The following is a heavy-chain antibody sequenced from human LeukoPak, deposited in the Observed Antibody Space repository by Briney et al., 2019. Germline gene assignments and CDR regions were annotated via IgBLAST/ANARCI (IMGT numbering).Heavy chain of an antibody. J-gene: IGHJ4*02. CDR3: ARDRLGGYSYVY. CDR1: GGSVSSGSYF. CDR2: IYDSERT. V-gene: IGHV4-61*01. D-gene: IGHD5-12*01. Sequence: SETLSLTCTVSGGSVSSGSYFWTWIRQSPGKRLEYVGYIYDSERTNYNPSLKSRVTISKDTSKNQFSLKLSSVTAADTAVYYCARDRLGGYSYVYWGQGSLVTVSS.